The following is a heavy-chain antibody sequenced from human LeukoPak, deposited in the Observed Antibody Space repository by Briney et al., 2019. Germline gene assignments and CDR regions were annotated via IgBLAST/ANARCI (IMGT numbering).Heavy chain of an antibody. D-gene: IGHD3-10*01. J-gene: IGHJ3*02. CDR3: ARYPTSIGASNWFSELLSVSDAFDI. Sequence: GGPLRLSCAASGFTFSSYWMSWVRQAPGKGLEWAANIKQDGSEKYYVDSVKGRFTISRDNAKNSLYLQMNSLRAEDTAVYYCARYPTSIGASNWFSELLSVSDAFDIWGQGTMDTVSS. V-gene: IGHV3-7*01. CDR2: IKQDGSEK. CDR1: GFTFSSYW.